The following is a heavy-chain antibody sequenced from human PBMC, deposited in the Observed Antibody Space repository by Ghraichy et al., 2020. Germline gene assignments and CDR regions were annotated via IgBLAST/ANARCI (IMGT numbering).Heavy chain of an antibody. CDR2: INIYTGNT. Sequence: ASVKVSCKASGNIFSSSCISWVRQAPGQGLEWMAWINIYTGNTKYAQNHQGRVTVTTDTSTSTAYMELTSLRSNDTAVYYCTRQRYSGSYYCMDVWGQGTTVTVSS. CDR1: GNIFSSSC. D-gene: IGHD1-26*01. CDR3: TRQRYSGSYYCMDV. J-gene: IGHJ6*02. V-gene: IGHV1-18*04.